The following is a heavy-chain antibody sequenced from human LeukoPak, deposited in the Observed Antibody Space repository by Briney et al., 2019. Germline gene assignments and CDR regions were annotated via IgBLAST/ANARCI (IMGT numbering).Heavy chain of an antibody. D-gene: IGHD2-15*01. CDR2: IFSGGST. Sequence: GGSLRLSCAASGFTVSSNYMSWVRRAPGQGLEWVSVIFSGGSTYYADSVKGRFTISRDNSKNTLYLQMNSLRAEDTAVYYCARYVAYYYYMDVWGKGTTVTVSS. J-gene: IGHJ6*03. CDR3: ARYVAYYYYMDV. V-gene: IGHV3-53*01. CDR1: GFTVSSNY.